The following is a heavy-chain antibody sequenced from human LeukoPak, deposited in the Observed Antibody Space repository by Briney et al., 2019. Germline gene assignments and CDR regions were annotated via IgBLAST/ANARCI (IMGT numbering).Heavy chain of an antibody. D-gene: IGHD3-10*01. Sequence: GGSLRLSCAASGFTVSSNYMSGVRQAPGKGLEWVSVINSGGSTYYADSVKGRFTISRDNSKNTLYLQMNSLRPEDTAVYYCARDDRGGSRNYYCAFDIWGQGTMVTVSS. CDR3: ARDDRGGSRNYYCAFDI. CDR2: INSGGST. J-gene: IGHJ3*02. CDR1: GFTVSSNY. V-gene: IGHV3-66*02.